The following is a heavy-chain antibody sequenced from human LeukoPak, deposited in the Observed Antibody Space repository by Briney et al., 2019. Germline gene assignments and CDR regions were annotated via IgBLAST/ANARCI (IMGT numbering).Heavy chain of an antibody. CDR2: IIPIRGIA. J-gene: IGHJ4*02. Sequence: SVKVSCKASGGTLSSSAISWVPQAPGQGLEWLGRIIPIRGIANYAQKFQGRVTITADKSTSTAYMELSSLRSEDTAVYYCARGAVAVAIDYWGQGTLVTVSS. CDR3: ARGAVAVAIDY. D-gene: IGHD6-19*01. CDR1: GGTLSSSA. V-gene: IGHV1-69*04.